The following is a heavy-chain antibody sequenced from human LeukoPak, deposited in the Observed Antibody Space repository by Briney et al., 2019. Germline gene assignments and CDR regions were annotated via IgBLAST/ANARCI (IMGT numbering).Heavy chain of an antibody. CDR1: GGSFSGYY. J-gene: IGHJ5*02. CDR3: ARQVAAAGTGSWFDP. V-gene: IGHV4-34*01. Sequence: SETLSLTCAVYGGSFSGYYWSWIRQPPGKGLEWIGEINHSGSTNYNPSLKSRVTISVDTSKEQFSLKLSSVTAADTAVYYCARQVAAAGTGSWFDPCGQGTLVTVSS. D-gene: IGHD6-13*01. CDR2: INHSGST.